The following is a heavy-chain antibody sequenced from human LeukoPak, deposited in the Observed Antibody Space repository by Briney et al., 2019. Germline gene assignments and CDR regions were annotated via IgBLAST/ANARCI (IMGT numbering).Heavy chain of an antibody. V-gene: IGHV3-23*01. CDR3: AKDWYNSLNYFDY. J-gene: IGHJ4*02. D-gene: IGHD1-1*01. CDR2: IGASGGSI. Sequence: GGSLRLSCAASGFTFNSYAMSWVRQAPGKGLEWVSHIGASGGSIYYADSVKGRFTISRDNSKNTLYLQMNSLRAEDTAVYYCAKDWYNSLNYFDYWGQGSLVTVSS. CDR1: GFTFNSYA.